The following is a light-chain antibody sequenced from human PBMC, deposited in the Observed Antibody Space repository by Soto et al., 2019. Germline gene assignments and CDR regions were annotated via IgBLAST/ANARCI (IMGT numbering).Light chain of an antibody. CDR1: SSDVGVYNY. V-gene: IGLV2-11*01. CDR2: DVI. Sequence: QSALTQPRSVSGSPGQSVTISCTGTSSDVGVYNYVSWYQQHPGKAPQLVIYDVIKRPSGVPYRFSGSKSGNTASLTISGLQAEDEDDCYCCSYAGSSLWVFGGGTKLTVL. J-gene: IGLJ3*02. CDR3: CSYAGSSLWV.